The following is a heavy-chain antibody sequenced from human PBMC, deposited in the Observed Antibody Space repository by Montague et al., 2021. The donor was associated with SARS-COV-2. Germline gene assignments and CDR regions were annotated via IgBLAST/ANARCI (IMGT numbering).Heavy chain of an antibody. CDR2: INHRGST. D-gene: IGHD4-17*01. CDR3: SGSTVTNTPFGFSNKLRSGYKGVDV. J-gene: IGHJ6*02. V-gene: IGHV4-34*01. CDR1: GGSFSGYS. Sequence: SETLSLTCAVYGGSFSGYSLNWSLQPPGKGLEWIGEINHRGSTNYYPSPNSRVTIAVVTSTNQVSLQLTSATAADTAVFYCSGSTVTNTPFGFSNKLRSGYKGVDVWGQGATVTVSS.